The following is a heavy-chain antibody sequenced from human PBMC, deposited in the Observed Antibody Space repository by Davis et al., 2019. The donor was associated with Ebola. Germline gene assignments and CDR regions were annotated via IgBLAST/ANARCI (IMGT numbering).Heavy chain of an antibody. Sequence: PGGSLRLSCTVSGGSISSGGYYWSWIRQAPGKGLEWVSSISSSSSYIYYADSVKGRFTISRDNAKNSLDLQMNSLRADDTALYYCAKGGARYFYHYYGMDVWGQGTTVTVSS. J-gene: IGHJ6*02. D-gene: IGHD2/OR15-2a*01. CDR2: ISSSSSYI. CDR3: AKGGARYFYHYYGMDV. CDR1: GGSISSGGYY. V-gene: IGHV3-21*04.